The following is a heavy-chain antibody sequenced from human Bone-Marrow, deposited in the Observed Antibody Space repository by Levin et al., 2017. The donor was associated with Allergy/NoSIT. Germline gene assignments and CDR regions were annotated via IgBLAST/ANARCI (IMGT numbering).Heavy chain of an antibody. CDR2: ISEDGTTK. CDR3: VADWQMQF. J-gene: IGHJ4*02. CDR1: GLTFSTYP. Sequence: QPGGSLRLSCAASGLTFSTYPMQWVRQGPAKGLEWVAGISEDGTTKSHADSVNGRFTISRDNSMNLIDLQMNSLRPDDTAVYYCVADWQMQFWGQGTLVTVSS. V-gene: IGHV3-30*04. D-gene: IGHD3-9*01.